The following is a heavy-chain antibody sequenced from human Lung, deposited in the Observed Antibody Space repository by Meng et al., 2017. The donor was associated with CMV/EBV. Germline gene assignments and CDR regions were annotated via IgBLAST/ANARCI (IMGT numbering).Heavy chain of an antibody. CDR2: INPSGGST. V-gene: IGHV1-46*01. CDR3: ARDRERGYSYGIIDY. J-gene: IGHJ4*02. Sequence: ASVXVSXKASGCTFTSYYMHWVRQAPGQGLEWMGIINPSGGSTSYAQKFQGRVTMTRDTSTSTVYMELSSLRSEDTAVYYCARDRERGYSYGIIDYWGQGTLVTVSS. D-gene: IGHD5-18*01. CDR1: GCTFTSYY.